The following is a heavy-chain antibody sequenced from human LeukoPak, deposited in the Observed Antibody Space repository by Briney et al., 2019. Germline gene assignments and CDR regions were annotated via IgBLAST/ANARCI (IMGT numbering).Heavy chain of an antibody. Sequence: PGGSLRVSWAASGFTFRSYGMHWVRQAPGKGLEWVAVISYDGSNKYYADSVKGRVTISIDNSKNTLYLQMNSLIAEHTAVYYCAKGTLAAAGKYLGQNGYGGQGTLVTVSS. CDR2: ISYDGSNK. V-gene: IGHV3-30*18. CDR3: AKGTLAAAGKYLGQNGY. D-gene: IGHD6-13*01. J-gene: IGHJ4*02. CDR1: GFTFRSYG.